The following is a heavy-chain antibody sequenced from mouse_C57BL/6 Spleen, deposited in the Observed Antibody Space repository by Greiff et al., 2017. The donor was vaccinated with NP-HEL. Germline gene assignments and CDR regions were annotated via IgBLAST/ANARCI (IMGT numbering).Heavy chain of an antibody. CDR3: ARHDYYGSEDY. CDR1: GFTFSSYT. D-gene: IGHD1-1*01. CDR2: ISGGGGNT. V-gene: IGHV5-9*01. J-gene: IGHJ2*01. Sequence: EVKLVESGGGLVKPGGSLKLSCAASGFTFSSYTMSWVRQTPEKRLEWVATISGGGGNTYYPDSVKGRFTISRDNAKNTLYLQMSSLRSEDTALYYCARHDYYGSEDYWGQGTTLTVSS.